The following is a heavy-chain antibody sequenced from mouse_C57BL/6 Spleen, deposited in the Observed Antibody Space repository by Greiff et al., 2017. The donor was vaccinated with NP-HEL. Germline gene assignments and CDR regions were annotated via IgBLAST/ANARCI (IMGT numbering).Heavy chain of an antibody. J-gene: IGHJ3*01. CDR2: IDPEDGET. Sequence: EVQLQQSGAELVKPGASVKLSCTASGFNIKDYYMHWVKQRTEQGLEWIGRIDPEDGETKYAPKFQGKATITADTSSNTSYLQLSILTSENTAVYYCASSITTVVEGWFAYWGQGTLVTVSA. CDR3: ASSITTVVEGWFAY. CDR1: GFNIKDYY. V-gene: IGHV14-2*01. D-gene: IGHD1-1*01.